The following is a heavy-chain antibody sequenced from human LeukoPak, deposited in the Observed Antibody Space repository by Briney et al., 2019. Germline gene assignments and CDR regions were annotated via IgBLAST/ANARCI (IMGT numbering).Heavy chain of an antibody. CDR3: ARAFDSNYYEFDY. J-gene: IGHJ4*02. Sequence: GGSLRLSCEVSGFSFRTRYMTWVRQAPGKGLEGMSVLYTSDRTYYSDSVKGRFTASRDKSKNTVSLQMNSLRADDTAVYYCARAFDSNYYEFDYWGQGTLVTVSS. CDR1: GFSFRTRY. D-gene: IGHD4-11*01. V-gene: IGHV3-53*01. CDR2: LYTSDRT.